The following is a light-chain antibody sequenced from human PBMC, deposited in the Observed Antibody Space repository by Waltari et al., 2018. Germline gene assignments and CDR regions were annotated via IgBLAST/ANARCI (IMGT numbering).Light chain of an antibody. J-gene: IGLJ2*01. V-gene: IGLV2-14*03. Sequence: QSALTQPASVSGSPGQSITISCIGTRRDVGGCDYASWYQQHPGKPPKLMIYDVTNRPSGVSDRFSGSKSGNTASLTISGLQAEDEADYYCSSFTSSSTLVFGGGTELTVL. CDR2: DVT. CDR3: SSFTSSSTLV. CDR1: RRDVGGCDY.